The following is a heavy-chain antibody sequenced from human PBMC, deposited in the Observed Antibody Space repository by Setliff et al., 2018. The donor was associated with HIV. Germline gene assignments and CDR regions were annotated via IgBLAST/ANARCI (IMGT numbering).Heavy chain of an antibody. V-gene: IGHV4-59*01. J-gene: IGHJ2*01. CDR3: ARDWGPNAYGGNSESWYFDL. D-gene: IGHD4-17*01. CDR1: GGAIRTDY. CDR2: IHYSGST. Sequence: SETLSLTCTVSGGAIRTDYWSWIRQPPGKGLEWLGYIHYSGSTNYSPSLKSRVTISVDTSKNQFSLKLSSVTAADTAVYYCARDWGPNAYGGNSESWYFDLWGRGTLVTVSS.